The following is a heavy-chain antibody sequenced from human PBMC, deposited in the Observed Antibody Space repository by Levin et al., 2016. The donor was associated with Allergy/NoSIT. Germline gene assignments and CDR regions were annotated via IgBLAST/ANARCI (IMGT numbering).Heavy chain of an antibody. J-gene: IGHJ6*03. Sequence: PGKGLEWIGSSYYSGSTYYSPSLKSRVTMSVDRTKNQFSLNLSSVTAADTAVYYCARLGGGWGVSFDHMDVWGKGTTVTVSS. V-gene: IGHV4-39*01. D-gene: IGHD3-10*01. CDR3: ARLGGGWGVSFDHMDV. CDR2: SYYSGST.